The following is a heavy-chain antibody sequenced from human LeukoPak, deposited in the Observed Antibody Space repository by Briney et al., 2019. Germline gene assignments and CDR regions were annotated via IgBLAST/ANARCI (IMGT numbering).Heavy chain of an antibody. V-gene: IGHV3-23*01. CDR3: AKGASSRYSSGWYYFDY. Sequence: GGSLRPSCAASGFTFSSYAMSWVRQAPGKGLEWVSAISGSGGSTYYADSVKGRFTISRDNSKNTLYLQMNSLRAEDTAVYYCAKGASSRYSSGWYYFDYWGQGTLVTVSS. D-gene: IGHD6-19*01. CDR2: ISGSGGST. CDR1: GFTFSSYA. J-gene: IGHJ4*02.